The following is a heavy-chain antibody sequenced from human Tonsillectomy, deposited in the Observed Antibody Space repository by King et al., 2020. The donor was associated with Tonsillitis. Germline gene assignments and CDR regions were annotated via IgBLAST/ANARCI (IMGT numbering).Heavy chain of an antibody. CDR1: GVSISSSNYY. V-gene: IGHV4-39*07. Sequence: QLQESGPGLVKPSETLSLTCTVSGVSISSSNYYWGWIRQPPGKGLQWIGSIYYSGSTYYNPSLKSRVTMSVDTSKNQFSLKLSSVTAADTAVHYCARHGYYDILTGPFDYWGQGTLVTVSS. J-gene: IGHJ4*02. CDR2: IYYSGST. D-gene: IGHD3-9*01. CDR3: ARHGYYDILTGPFDY.